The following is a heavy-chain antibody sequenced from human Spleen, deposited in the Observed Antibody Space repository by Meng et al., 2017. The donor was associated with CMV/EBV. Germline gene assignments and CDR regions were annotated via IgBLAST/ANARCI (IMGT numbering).Heavy chain of an antibody. Sequence: GESLKISCAASGFTFSNFWMHWVRQAPGKGLVWVSRINSDGSNTNYADSVKGRFNISRDNSRNTLYLQMNSLRAEDTAVYYCARDSCSSASCYRHYYYYYGMDVWGQGTTVTVSS. V-gene: IGHV3-74*01. D-gene: IGHD2-2*01. J-gene: IGHJ6*02. CDR3: ARDSCSSASCYRHYYYYYGMDV. CDR2: INSDGSNT. CDR1: GFTFSNFW.